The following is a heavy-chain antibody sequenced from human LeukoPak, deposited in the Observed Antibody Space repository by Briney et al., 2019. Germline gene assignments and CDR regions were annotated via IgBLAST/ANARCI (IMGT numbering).Heavy chain of an antibody. CDR1: GFTFSSYW. J-gene: IGHJ4*02. Sequence: GGSLRLSCAASGFTFSSYWMSWVRQAPGKGLEWVANIKQDGSEKYYVDSVKGRFTISRDNAKNSLYLQMNSLRAEDTAVYYCARVDSSGWYPFDSWGQGTLVTVSS. CDR2: IKQDGSEK. V-gene: IGHV3-7*01. CDR3: ARVDSSGWYPFDS. D-gene: IGHD6-19*01.